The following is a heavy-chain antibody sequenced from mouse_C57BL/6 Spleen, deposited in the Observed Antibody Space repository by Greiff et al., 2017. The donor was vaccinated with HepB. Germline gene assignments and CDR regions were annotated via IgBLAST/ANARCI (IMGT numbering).Heavy chain of an antibody. J-gene: IGHJ4*01. V-gene: IGHV2-6-1*01. CDR3: ARHRYGNYEGRAMDY. Sequence: VQGVESGPGLVAPSQSLSITCTVSGFSLTSYGVHWVRQPPGKGLEWLVVIWSDGSTTYNSALNSRLSISKDNSKSQVFLKMNSLQTDDTAMYYCARHRYGNYEGRAMDYWGQGTSVTVSS. CDR1: GFSLTSYG. D-gene: IGHD2-10*02. CDR2: IWSDGST.